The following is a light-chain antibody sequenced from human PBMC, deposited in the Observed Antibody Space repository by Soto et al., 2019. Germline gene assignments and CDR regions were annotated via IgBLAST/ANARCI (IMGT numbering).Light chain of an antibody. Sequence: IVMTQSPATLSVSPGERATLSCRASHSVGSNVAWYQQKPGQAPRLLIYVASTRATGIPARFSGSGSGTEFTLTISSLQSEDFEMYFCQQYNTWPPFAFGPGTKVDIK. CDR3: QQYNTWPPFA. J-gene: IGKJ3*01. CDR1: HSVGSN. V-gene: IGKV3-15*01. CDR2: VAS.